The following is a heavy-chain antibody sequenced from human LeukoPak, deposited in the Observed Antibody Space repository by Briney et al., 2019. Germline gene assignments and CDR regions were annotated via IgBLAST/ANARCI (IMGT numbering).Heavy chain of an antibody. Sequence: PSETLSLTCTVSGGSISSYYWSWIRKPPGKGLEWIGYIYYSGTTNYSPSLKSRVIISLDTSKNQFSLKLNSVTAADTAVYYCARGSLGTYYGVDVWGQGTTVTVSS. CDR2: IYYSGTT. CDR1: GGSISSYY. J-gene: IGHJ6*02. V-gene: IGHV4-59*01. D-gene: IGHD7-27*01. CDR3: ARGSLGTYYGVDV.